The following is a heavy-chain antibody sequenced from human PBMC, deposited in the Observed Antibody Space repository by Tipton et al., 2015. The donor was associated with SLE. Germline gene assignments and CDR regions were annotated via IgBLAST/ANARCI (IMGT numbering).Heavy chain of an antibody. J-gene: IGHJ4*02. D-gene: IGHD6-19*01. CDR2: ISAFNDNT. Sequence: QSGAEVKKPGASVKVSCRSSGFTFSNYGFSWVRQAPGQGLEWIGWISAFNDNTDNAQKFQGRVTMTTDTSTSKAYMELRSLTSDDTAVYYCAREGGGVLSVAAYYFDYWGQGTLVTVSS. CDR1: GFTFSNYG. V-gene: IGHV1-18*01. CDR3: AREGGGVLSVAAYYFDY.